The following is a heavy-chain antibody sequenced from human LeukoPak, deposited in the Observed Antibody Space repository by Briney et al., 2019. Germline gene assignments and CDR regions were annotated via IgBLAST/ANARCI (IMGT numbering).Heavy chain of an antibody. D-gene: IGHD1-7*01. J-gene: IGHJ4*02. CDR1: RGSFSGYY. V-gene: IGHV4-34*03. CDR3: AGDAWNYGGRTHLYYFDY. CDR2: NNNIGNT. Sequence: SETLSLTCAVNRGSFSGYYWNGVPDPPGKRLEWSGENNNIGNTKYNTSLTSRVPISVDTSNNQSSLNLSSLTPPDTAVYYTAGDAWNYGGRTHLYYFDYWLEGGMVSVRS.